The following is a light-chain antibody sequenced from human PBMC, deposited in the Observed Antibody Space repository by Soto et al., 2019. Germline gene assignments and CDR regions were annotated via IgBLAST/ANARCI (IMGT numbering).Light chain of an antibody. CDR3: FSAADNVVY. Sequence: SYELTQPSSVSVSPGQTARITCSGDVLSKKYARWFQHKPGQAPVLVIYKDTERPSGIPERFSGSSSGTTATLTISGAQVDDEADYYCFSAADNVVYFGGGTKVTVL. CDR1: VLSKKY. J-gene: IGLJ2*01. CDR2: KDT. V-gene: IGLV3-27*01.